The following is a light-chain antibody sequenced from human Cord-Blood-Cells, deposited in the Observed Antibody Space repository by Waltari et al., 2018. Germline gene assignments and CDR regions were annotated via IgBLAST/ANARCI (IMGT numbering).Light chain of an antibody. CDR3: CSYAGSYV. Sequence: QSALTQPRSVSGSPGQSVTISCTGTSSDVGGYNYVSWYQQHPGKAPKRMIYDVSKRPSVVPGRFSGAKSGNTASLTISGLEAEDEADYYCCSYAGSYVFGTGTKVTVL. J-gene: IGLJ1*01. CDR2: DVS. CDR1: SSDVGGYNY. V-gene: IGLV2-11*01.